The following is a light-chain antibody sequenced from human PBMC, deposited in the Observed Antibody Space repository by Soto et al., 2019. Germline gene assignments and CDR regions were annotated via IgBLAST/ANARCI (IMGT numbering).Light chain of an antibody. CDR3: SSYTDRKNLV. J-gene: IGLJ1*01. CDR1: SSDVGGYNY. V-gene: IGLV2-14*01. CDR2: EVS. Sequence: QSVLTQPASVSGSPGQSITISCTGTSSDVGGYNYVSWYQLHPGKAPKLMIYEVSNRPSGISNRFSGSKSGNTASLTVSALQAEDEADYYCSSYTDRKNLVFGTGTKVTVL.